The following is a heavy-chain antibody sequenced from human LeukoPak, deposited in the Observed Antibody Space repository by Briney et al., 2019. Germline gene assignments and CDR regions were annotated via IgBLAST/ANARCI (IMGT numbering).Heavy chain of an antibody. CDR1: GFTFSSYA. D-gene: IGHD5-24*01. CDR2: ISGSGGST. V-gene: IGHV3-23*01. J-gene: IGHJ4*02. CDR3: AKATYTTGRWLQLNY. Sequence: GGSLRLSCAASGFTFSSYAMSWVRQAPGKGLEWVSAISGSGGSTYYADSVKGRFIISRDNSKNTLYLQMNSLRAEDTAVYYCAKATYTTGRWLQLNYWGQGTLVTVSS.